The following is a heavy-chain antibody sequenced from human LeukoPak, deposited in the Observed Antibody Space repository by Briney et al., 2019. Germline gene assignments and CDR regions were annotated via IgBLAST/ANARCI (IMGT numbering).Heavy chain of an antibody. Sequence: GGSLRLSCAASGFTVSSNYMSWVRQAPGKGLEWVSVIYSGGSTYYADSVKGRFTISRDNAKNSLYLQMNSLRAEDTAVYYCARERIDSNTFMYGMDVWGQGTTVTVSS. CDR3: ARERIDSNTFMYGMDV. V-gene: IGHV3-53*01. CDR2: IYSGGST. CDR1: GFTVSSNY. J-gene: IGHJ6*02. D-gene: IGHD2-15*01.